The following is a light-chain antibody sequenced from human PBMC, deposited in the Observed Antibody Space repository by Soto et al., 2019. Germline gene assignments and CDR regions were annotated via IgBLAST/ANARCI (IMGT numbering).Light chain of an antibody. V-gene: IGKV1D-16*01. CDR3: QHYNSYSEA. Sequence: DIQMTQSPSSLSTSVGDRVTITFRASQGISSWLAWYQQKPGKAPKLLIYAASSLQSGVPSRFSGSGSGTEFTLTISSLQPDDFATYYCQHYNSYSEAFGQGTKVDIK. CDR1: QGISSW. J-gene: IGKJ1*01. CDR2: AAS.